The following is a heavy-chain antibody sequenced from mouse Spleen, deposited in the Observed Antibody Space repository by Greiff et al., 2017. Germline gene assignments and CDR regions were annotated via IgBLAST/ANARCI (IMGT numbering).Heavy chain of an antibody. Sequence: EVKLVESGGGLVKPGGSLKLSCAASGFTFSSYAMSWVRQTPEKRLEWVATISSGGSYTYYPDSVKGRFTISRDNAKNTLYLQMSSLRSEDTAMYYCARAYYYGSSPYWYFDVWGAGTTVTVSS. CDR3: ARAYYYGSSPYWYFDV. CDR1: GFTFSSYA. CDR2: ISSGGSYT. D-gene: IGHD1-1*01. J-gene: IGHJ1*01. V-gene: IGHV5-9-1*01.